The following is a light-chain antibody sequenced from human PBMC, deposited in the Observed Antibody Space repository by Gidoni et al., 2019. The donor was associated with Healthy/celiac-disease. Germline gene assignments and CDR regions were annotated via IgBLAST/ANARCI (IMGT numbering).Light chain of an antibody. J-gene: IGKJ4*01. CDR1: QSVSSY. CDR3: QQRSNWPPALT. V-gene: IGKV3-11*01. CDR2: DAS. Sequence: EIVLTQSPATLSLSPGETATLSCRASQSVSSYLAWYQQKPGQAPRLLIYDASIRATGIPARFSGSGSGTDFTLTISSLEPEDFAVYYCQQRSNWPPALTFGGGTKVEIK.